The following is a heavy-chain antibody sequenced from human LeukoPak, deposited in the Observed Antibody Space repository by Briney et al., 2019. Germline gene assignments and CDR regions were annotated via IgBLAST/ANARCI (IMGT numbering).Heavy chain of an antibody. CDR1: GFTFSSYW. V-gene: IGHV3-7*01. CDR3: AEGTVAASVY. J-gene: IGHJ4*02. Sequence: GGSLRLSCVASGFTFSSYWMSWVRQAPGKGLEWVANIKFGGSERYVVDSAKGRFTISRDDAKNSLYLHMNSLRAEDTAVYYCAEGTVAASVYWGQGTLVTVSS. D-gene: IGHD6-13*01. CDR2: IKFGGSER.